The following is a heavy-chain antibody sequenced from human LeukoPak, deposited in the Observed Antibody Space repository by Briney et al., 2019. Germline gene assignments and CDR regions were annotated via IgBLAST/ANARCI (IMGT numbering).Heavy chain of an antibody. V-gene: IGHV1-69*13. J-gene: IGHJ2*01. Sequence: SVKVSCKASGGTFSNYAISWVRQAPGQGPEWMGGIIPTFRTANHAEKFQGRVTITADESTGTAYMEVGSLTSEDTAVYYCVREGSGGYGYFDIWGRGTLVTVSS. CDR3: VREGSGGYGYFDI. D-gene: IGHD3-10*01. CDR1: GGTFSNYA. CDR2: IIPTFRTA.